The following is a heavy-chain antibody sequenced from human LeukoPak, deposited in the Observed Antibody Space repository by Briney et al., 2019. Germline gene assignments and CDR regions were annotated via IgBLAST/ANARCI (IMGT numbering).Heavy chain of an antibody. CDR1: GGSISGYY. CDR3: ARDKAVAVRPEGGNWFDP. J-gene: IGHJ5*02. CDR2: INHSGST. Sequence: SETLSLTCTVSGGSISGYYWSWIRQPPGKGLEWIGEINHSGSTNYNPSLKSRVTISVDTSKNQFSLKLSSVTAADTAVYYCARDKAVAVRPEGGNWFDPWGQGTLVTVSS. V-gene: IGHV4-34*01. D-gene: IGHD6-19*01.